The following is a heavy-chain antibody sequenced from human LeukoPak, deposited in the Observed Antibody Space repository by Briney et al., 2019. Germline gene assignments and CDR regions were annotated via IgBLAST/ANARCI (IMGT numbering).Heavy chain of an antibody. J-gene: IGHJ2*01. CDR1: GYTFTAYY. Sequence: VASVKVSCKASGYTFTAYYIHWVRQAPGQGLEWMGWISPNSGGTDYAQKFQGRVTMTRDTSISTTYVELSSLTSDDTAVYYCAIQPWGSGNNWYFDLWGRCTLVTVSS. CDR2: ISPNSGGT. V-gene: IGHV1-2*02. CDR3: AIQPWGSGNNWYFDL. D-gene: IGHD7-27*01.